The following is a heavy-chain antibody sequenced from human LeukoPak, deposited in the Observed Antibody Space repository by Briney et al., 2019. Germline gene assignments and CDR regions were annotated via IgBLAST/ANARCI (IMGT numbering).Heavy chain of an antibody. Sequence: GGSLRLSCAASGFTFSSYAMSWVRQAPGKGLEWVSAISGSGGSTYYADSVKGRFTISRDNSKNTLYLQMNSLRAEDTAVYYCARAWGLWFGGYYFDYWGQGTLVTVSS. D-gene: IGHD3-10*01. CDR1: GFTFSSYA. CDR2: ISGSGGST. V-gene: IGHV3-23*01. CDR3: ARAWGLWFGGYYFDY. J-gene: IGHJ4*02.